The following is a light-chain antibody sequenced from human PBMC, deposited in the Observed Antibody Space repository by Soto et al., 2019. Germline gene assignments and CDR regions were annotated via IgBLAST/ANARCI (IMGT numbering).Light chain of an antibody. Sequence: DIVVTQSPATLSASPGERVTLSCRASQFVSSRLAWYQQRPGQVPRLLIYDTSTRAPGISARFSGSGSGTEFTLTIISLQSEDCAVYYCQEYIQWPPGMFGPGNKVDIK. CDR1: QFVSSR. J-gene: IGKJ1*01. CDR3: QEYIQWPPGM. CDR2: DTS. V-gene: IGKV3-15*01.